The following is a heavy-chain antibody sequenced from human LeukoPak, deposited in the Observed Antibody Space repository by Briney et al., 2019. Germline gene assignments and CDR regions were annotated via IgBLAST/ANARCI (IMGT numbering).Heavy chain of an antibody. J-gene: IGHJ5*02. V-gene: IGHV4-4*02. CDR2: IYHSGST. Sequence: SETLSLTCAVSGGSISSSNWWSWVRQPPGKGLEWIGEIYHSGSTNYNPSLKSRVTISVDKSKNQFSLKLSSVTAADTAVYYCARGRRFLEWLYNWFDPWGQGTLVTVSS. CDR3: ARGRRFLEWLYNWFDP. CDR1: GGSISSSNW. D-gene: IGHD3-3*01.